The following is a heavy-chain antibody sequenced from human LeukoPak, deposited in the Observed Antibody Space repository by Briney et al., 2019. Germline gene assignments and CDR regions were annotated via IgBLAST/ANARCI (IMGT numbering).Heavy chain of an antibody. D-gene: IGHD1-26*01. V-gene: IGHV1-18*01. CDR3: AREGGIVGALDY. CDR2: IKGYNGDT. Sequence: ASVKVSCKASGYTFTSYGISWVRQAPGQGLEWMGWIKGYNGDTNYAQKFQGRVTMTTDTSTSTAYMELRSPRSDDTAVYYCAREGGIVGALDYWGQGTLVTVSS. J-gene: IGHJ4*02. CDR1: GYTFTSYG.